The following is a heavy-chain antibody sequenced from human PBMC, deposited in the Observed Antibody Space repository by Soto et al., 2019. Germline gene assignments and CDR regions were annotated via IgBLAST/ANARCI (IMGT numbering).Heavy chain of an antibody. J-gene: IGHJ4*02. V-gene: IGHV3-74*01. CDR3: AIGVVAAAGTNY. CDR2: INNAGSIT. CDR1: GFTFSSYW. D-gene: IGHD6-13*01. Sequence: PGGSLRLSCAASGFTFSSYWMHWVRQAPGKGLVWVSRINNAGSITNYADSVKGRFTISRDNSKNTLYLQMNSLRAEDTAVYYCAIGVVAAAGTNYWGQGTLVTVSS.